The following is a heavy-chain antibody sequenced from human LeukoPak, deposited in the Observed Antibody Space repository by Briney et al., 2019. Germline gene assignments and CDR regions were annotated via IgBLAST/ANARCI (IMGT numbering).Heavy chain of an antibody. J-gene: IGHJ4*02. V-gene: IGHV1-2*02. Sequence: ASVKVSCKASGYTVTGYYMHWVRQAPGQGLEWMGWINPNSGGTNYAQKFQGRVTMTSDTSISTAYMELSRLRSDDTAVYYCARSASGPHLGYFDYWGQGTLVTVSS. D-gene: IGHD5-12*01. CDR1: GYTVTGYY. CDR3: ARSASGPHLGYFDY. CDR2: INPNSGGT.